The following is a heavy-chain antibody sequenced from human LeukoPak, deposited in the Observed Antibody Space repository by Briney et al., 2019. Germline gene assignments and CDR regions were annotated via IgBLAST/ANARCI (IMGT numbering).Heavy chain of an antibody. CDR1: GFTFSSYA. D-gene: IGHD5-18*01. CDR2: IGGSAASSK. J-gene: IGHJ4*02. V-gene: IGHV3-23*01. CDR3: AKDARRIQLWLQGYFDY. Sequence: PEGSLRLSCTASGFTFSSYAMTWVRQAPGKGLEWVSGIGGSAASSKHYADSVKGRFTISRDNSKNTLYLQMNSLRAEDTAVYYCAKDARRIQLWLQGYFDYWGQGTLVTVSS.